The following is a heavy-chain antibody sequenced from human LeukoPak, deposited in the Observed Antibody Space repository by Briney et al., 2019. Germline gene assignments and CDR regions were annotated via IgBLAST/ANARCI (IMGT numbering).Heavy chain of an antibody. V-gene: IGHV3-48*01. CDR2: INGRSSTI. CDR1: RFTFSNYG. J-gene: IGHJ3*02. Sequence: GGSLRLSCAASRFTFSNYGVNWVRQAPGKGLEWVSYINGRSSTIYYADSVRGRFTISRDNAKSSLYLQMNSLKAEDTAIYYCAREVGTPQAFDIWGQGTMVTVSS. CDR3: AREVGTPQAFDI. D-gene: IGHD1-26*01.